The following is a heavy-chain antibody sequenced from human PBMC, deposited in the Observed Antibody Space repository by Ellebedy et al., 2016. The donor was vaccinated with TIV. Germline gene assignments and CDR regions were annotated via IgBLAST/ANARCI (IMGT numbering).Heavy chain of an antibody. CDR2: ISSTGSYT. CDR3: AKEQGEWLRHNGMEV. D-gene: IGHD3-10*01. J-gene: IGHJ6*02. CDR1: GFIFSSYS. V-gene: IGHV3-21*03. Sequence: GESLKISCAASGFIFSSYSMNWVLQAPGKGLEWVSSISSTGSYTYYADSVKGRFTSSRDNAKNSLYLQMSSLRAEDTGVYYCAKEQGEWLRHNGMEVWGQGTTVTFSS.